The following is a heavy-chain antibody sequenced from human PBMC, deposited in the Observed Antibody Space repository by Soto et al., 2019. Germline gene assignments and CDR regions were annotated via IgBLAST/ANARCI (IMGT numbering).Heavy chain of an antibody. D-gene: IGHD6-19*01. CDR3: ARQKQWLVRRDYYFDY. CDR1: GGSISSSSYY. J-gene: IGHJ4*02. CDR2: IYYSGST. Sequence: QLQLQESGPGLVKPSETLSLTCTVSGGSISSSSYYWGWIRQPPWKGLEWIGSIYYSGSTYYNPSLKSRVTISVDTSKTQCSLKLSSVTAADTAVYYCARQKQWLVRRDYYFDYWGQGTLVTVSS. V-gene: IGHV4-39*01.